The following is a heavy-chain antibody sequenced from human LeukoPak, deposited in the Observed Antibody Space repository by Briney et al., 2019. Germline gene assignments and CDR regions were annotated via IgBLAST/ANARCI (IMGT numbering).Heavy chain of an antibody. CDR3: TSDSYSPEYFQH. D-gene: IGHD2-15*01. V-gene: IGHV3-66*01. CDR2: IYSGGST. J-gene: IGHJ1*01. CDR1: GFSVSNNY. Sequence: GGSLRLSCAASGFSVSNNYMSWVRQAPGKGLEWVSVIYSGGSTFYADSVKGRFTISRDNSKNTLYLQMNSLRAEDTAVYYCTSDSYSPEYFQHWGQGTLVTVSS.